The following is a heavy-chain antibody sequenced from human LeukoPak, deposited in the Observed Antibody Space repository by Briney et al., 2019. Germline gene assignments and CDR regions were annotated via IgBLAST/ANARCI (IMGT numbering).Heavy chain of an antibody. CDR3: ARHESGSGAFDI. D-gene: IGHD3-3*01. CDR1: GGSISSSSYY. V-gene: IGHV4-39*01. CDR2: IYYSGST. J-gene: IGHJ3*02. Sequence: SETLSLTCTVSGGSISSSSYYWGWIRQPPGKGLEWIGSIYYSGSTYYNPSLESRVTISVDTSKNQFSLKLSSVTAADTAVYYCARHESGSGAFDIWGQGTMVTVSS.